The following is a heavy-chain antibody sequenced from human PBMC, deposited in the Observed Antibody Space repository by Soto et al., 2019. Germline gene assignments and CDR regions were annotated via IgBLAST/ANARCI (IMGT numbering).Heavy chain of an antibody. J-gene: IGHJ4*02. D-gene: IGHD6-13*01. CDR2: IYYSGST. CDR3: ASTTSTGYSSTGWGYY. CDR1: GGSISSSSYY. V-gene: IGHV4-39*01. Sequence: SETLSLTCTVSGGSISSSSYYWGWIRQPPGKGLEWIGSIYYSGSTYYNPSLKSRVTISVDTSKNQFSLKLSSVTAADTAVYYCASTTSTGYSSTGWGYYWGQGTLVTVSS.